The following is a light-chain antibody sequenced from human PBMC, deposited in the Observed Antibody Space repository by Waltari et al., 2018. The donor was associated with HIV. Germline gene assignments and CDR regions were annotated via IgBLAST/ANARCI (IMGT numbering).Light chain of an antibody. CDR3: QSVDAGGTQVV. Sequence: YELTPPPSVSVSPGQTAAITCSGDAMPTQYRFWYQQRPGQAPVMVIFKDTQRASGIPERFSGSSSGTTVTLTISGVQTEDEADYYCQSVDAGGTQVVFGGGTKLSVL. CDR1: AMPTQY. CDR2: KDT. V-gene: IGLV3-25*03. J-gene: IGLJ2*01.